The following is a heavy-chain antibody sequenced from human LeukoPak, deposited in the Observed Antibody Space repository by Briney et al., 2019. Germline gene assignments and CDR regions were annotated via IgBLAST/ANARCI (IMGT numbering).Heavy chain of an antibody. Sequence: PSETLSLTCTVSGYSISSGYFWGWIRQPPGKGLEWIGYIYYSGSTSYHPSLKSRVTISVDTSKNQFSLKLSSVTAADTAVYFCARLYYDSSAYTVGAFGMWGQGTMVTVSS. D-gene: IGHD3-22*01. CDR1: GYSISSGYF. CDR3: ARLYYDSSAYTVGAFGM. V-gene: IGHV4-59*08. J-gene: IGHJ3*02. CDR2: IYYSGST.